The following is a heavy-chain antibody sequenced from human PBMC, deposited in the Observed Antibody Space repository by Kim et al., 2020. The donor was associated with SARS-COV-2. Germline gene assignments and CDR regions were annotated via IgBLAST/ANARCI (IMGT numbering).Heavy chain of an antibody. CDR1: GYTFTGYY. CDR3: ARSWDPWGVPTGLGAYDL. V-gene: IGHV1-2*02. J-gene: IGHJ3*01. CDR2: INTDSGYT. Sequence: ASVKVSCKASGYTFTGYYLHWVRQAPGQGLEWMGWINTDSGYTNYAQLSQGRVTITRDTSISTAYMELSRLRSDDTAVYFCARSWDPWGVPTGLGAYDLWGQGTLVTVSS. D-gene: IGHD2-2*01.